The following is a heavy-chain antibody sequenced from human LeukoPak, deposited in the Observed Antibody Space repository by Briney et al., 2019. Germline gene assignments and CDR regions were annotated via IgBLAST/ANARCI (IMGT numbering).Heavy chain of an antibody. D-gene: IGHD5-24*01. J-gene: IGHJ4*02. CDR3: VQGMATIEGTYDY. Sequence: PGGSLRLSCAASGFTLDDYAMHWVRQAPGKGLEWVSLISGDGGSTYYADSVKGRFTISRDNSKNSLYLQMNSLRTEDTALYYCVQGMATIEGTYDYWGQGTLVTVSS. CDR2: ISGDGGST. CDR1: GFTLDDYA. V-gene: IGHV3-43*02.